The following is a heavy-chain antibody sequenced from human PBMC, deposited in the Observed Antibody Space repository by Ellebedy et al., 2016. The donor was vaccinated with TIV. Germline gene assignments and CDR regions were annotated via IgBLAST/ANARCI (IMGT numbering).Heavy chain of an antibody. V-gene: IGHV3-7*03. J-gene: IGHJ4*02. CDR1: GFAFSSHW. CDR3: ARAVVGVSRYYFDY. Sequence: GGSLRLSCAVSGFAFSSHWMSWVRQGPGKGLEWVATIKEDASAKYYVDSVKGRFTISRDNSKNTLYLQMNSLRAEDTAVYYCARAVVGVSRYYFDYWGQGTLVTVSS. D-gene: IGHD2-15*01. CDR2: IKEDASAK.